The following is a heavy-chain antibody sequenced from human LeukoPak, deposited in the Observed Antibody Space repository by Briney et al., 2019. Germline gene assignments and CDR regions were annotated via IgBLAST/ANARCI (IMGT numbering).Heavy chain of an antibody. CDR1: GYSSTNYG. CDR2: IHIYRGNT. D-gene: IGHD6-13*01. Sequence: ASVKVCCKASGYSSTNYGISWVRQAPGQGLEWMGWIHIYRGNTNYAQKFQGRVAMTTDTSTSTVYMEVRGLRSDATAMYYYERDVGITAADSFDPWGQGTLVTVSS. CDR3: ERDVGITAADSFDP. V-gene: IGHV1-18*01. J-gene: IGHJ5*02.